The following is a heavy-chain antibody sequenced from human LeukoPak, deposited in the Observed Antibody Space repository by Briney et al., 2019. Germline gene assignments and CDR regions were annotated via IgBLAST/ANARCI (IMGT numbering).Heavy chain of an antibody. V-gene: IGHV3-23*01. Sequence: PGGSLRLSCAASGFTFSDYAMSWVRQAPGKGPEWVSAIIGSGGSTFYADSVKGRFTISRDNSKSTLYLQMNSLRAEDTAVYYCAVDYGGNSDRSWGYFDYWGQGTLVTVSS. J-gene: IGHJ4*02. D-gene: IGHD4-23*01. CDR1: GFTFSDYA. CDR2: IIGSGGST. CDR3: AVDYGGNSDRSWGYFDY.